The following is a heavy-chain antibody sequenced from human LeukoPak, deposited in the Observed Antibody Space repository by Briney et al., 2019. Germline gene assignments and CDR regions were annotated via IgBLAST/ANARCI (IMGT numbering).Heavy chain of an antibody. CDR2: INPNSGGT. D-gene: IGHD2-2*02. CDR3: ARDRYIYYYYYYMDV. J-gene: IGHJ6*03. CDR1: GYTFTGYY. Sequence: ASVKVSCKASGYTFTGYYMHWVRQAPGQGLEWMGWINPNSGGTNYAQKFQGRVTMTRDTSISTAYMELRSLRSDDTAVYYCARDRYIYYYYYYMDVWGKGTTVTISS. V-gene: IGHV1-2*02.